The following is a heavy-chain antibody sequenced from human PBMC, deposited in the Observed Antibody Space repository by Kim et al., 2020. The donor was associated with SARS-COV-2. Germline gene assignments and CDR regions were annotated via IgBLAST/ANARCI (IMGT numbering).Heavy chain of an antibody. J-gene: IGHJ1*01. CDR3: ARGGKAAGTVAEYFQH. D-gene: IGHD6-25*01. Sequence: SETLSLTCAVYGGSFSGYYWSWIRQPPGKGLEWIAEISHSGTTNYNPSLKSRVTMSVDTSKNQFSLTLSSVTAADTAVYYCARGGKAAGTVAEYFQHWSQGTLVTVSS. V-gene: IGHV4-34*01. CDR2: ISHSGTT. CDR1: GGSFSGYY.